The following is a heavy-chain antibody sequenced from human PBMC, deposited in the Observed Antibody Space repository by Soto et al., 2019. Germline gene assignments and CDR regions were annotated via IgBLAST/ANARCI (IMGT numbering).Heavy chain of an antibody. CDR3: ARGGYSGLSY. J-gene: IGHJ4*02. V-gene: IGHV4-34*01. CDR2: INHSGST. Sequence: QVQLQQWGAGLLKPSETLSLTCAVYGGSFSGYYWSWIRQPPGEGMEWNGEINHSGSTNYTPSLKHRVTLSVDTSRNQFSLKLRSGTAADTAVYYCARGGYSGLSYWGQGTLVTVSS. D-gene: IGHD6-13*01. CDR1: GGSFSGYY.